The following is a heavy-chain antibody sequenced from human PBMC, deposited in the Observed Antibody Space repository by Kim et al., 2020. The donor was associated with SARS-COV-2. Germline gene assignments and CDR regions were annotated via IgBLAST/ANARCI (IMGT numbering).Heavy chain of an antibody. Sequence: GGSLRLSCAASGFTFSSYAMSWVRQAPGKGLEWVSAISGSGGSTYYADSVKGRFTISRDNSKNTLYLQMNSLRAEDTAVYYCAKAKGSVVPAAKYYFDYSGQGTLVTVSS. CDR3: AKAKGSVVPAAKYYFDY. V-gene: IGHV3-23*01. CDR2: ISGSGGST. CDR1: GFTFSSYA. D-gene: IGHD2-2*01. J-gene: IGHJ4*02.